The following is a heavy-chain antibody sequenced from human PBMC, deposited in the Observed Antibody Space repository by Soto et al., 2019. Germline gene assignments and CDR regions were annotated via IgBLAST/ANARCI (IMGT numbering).Heavy chain of an antibody. J-gene: IGHJ3*02. Sequence: EVQLVESGGDLVQPGGSLRLSCAASGFSFGSSWMTWVRQAPGKGLEWVANIKKDGSKINYLDSVRGRFTVSRDNAKNSMYLEMNSLRAGYTALYYCARDVSTGSSSLYLDAFDIWGQGTMVTVSS. CDR2: IKKDGSKI. V-gene: IGHV3-7*05. CDR1: GFSFGSSW. D-gene: IGHD6-13*01. CDR3: ARDVSTGSSSLYLDAFDI.